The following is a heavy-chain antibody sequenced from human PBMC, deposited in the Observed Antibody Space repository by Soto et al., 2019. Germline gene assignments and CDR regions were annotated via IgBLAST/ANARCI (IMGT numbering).Heavy chain of an antibody. Sequence: HVQLQESGPGLVKPSETLSLTCNVSLGSANRGNYYWGWIRQPPGKGLEWVGDVSYRTFTTYNPSLESRVTIVEDTSKDQLSLKLTSVTAADTAVYYCARSGEPGPRKGLQFEHWGQGIQVTVSS. D-gene: IGHD2-15*01. V-gene: IGHV4-61*01. CDR3: ARSGEPGPRKGLQFEH. CDR1: LGSANRGNYY. J-gene: IGHJ4*02. CDR2: VSYRTFT.